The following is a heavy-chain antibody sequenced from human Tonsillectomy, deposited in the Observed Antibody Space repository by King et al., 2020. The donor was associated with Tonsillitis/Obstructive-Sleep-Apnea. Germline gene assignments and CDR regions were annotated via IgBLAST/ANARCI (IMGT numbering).Heavy chain of an antibody. D-gene: IGHD3-10*01. CDR3: ARERHYYGSGSYYYY. Sequence: QLVQSGAGVKKPGASVKVSCKASGYTFTSYGISWVRQAPGQGLEWMGWISAYNGNKNYAQKLQGRVTMTTDTSTSTAYMELRSLRSDDTAVYYCARERHYYGSGSYYYYWGQGTLVTVSS. CDR1: GYTFTSYG. J-gene: IGHJ4*02. V-gene: IGHV1-18*01. CDR2: ISAYNGNK.